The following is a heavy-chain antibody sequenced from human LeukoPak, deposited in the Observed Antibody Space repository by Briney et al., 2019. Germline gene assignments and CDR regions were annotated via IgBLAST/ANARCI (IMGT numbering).Heavy chain of an antibody. D-gene: IGHD2-15*01. CDR1: GYSFTSYW. Sequence: GEPLKISCKRSGYSFTSYWIGWVRQIPGKGLEWMGIIYPGDSHTRYSPSFQGQVTISADKSISTAYLQWSSLKASDTAMYYCARGIRYCSGGSCYGGGWFDPWGQGTLVTVSS. CDR3: ARGIRYCSGGSCYGGGWFDP. CDR2: IYPGDSHT. V-gene: IGHV5-51*01. J-gene: IGHJ5*02.